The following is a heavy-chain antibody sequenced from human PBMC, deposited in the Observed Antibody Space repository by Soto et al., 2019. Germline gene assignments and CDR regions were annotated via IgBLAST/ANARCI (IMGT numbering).Heavy chain of an antibody. CDR2: MTGGGTT. J-gene: IGHJ6*02. CDR1: GFTFKNYA. V-gene: IGHV3-23*01. Sequence: QTGGSLRLSCRASGFTFKNYAMTWVRKCPGKGLQWVSLMTGGGTTDYADSAKGRFIISRDNSKNTLSLQMHNLRADDTALYYCAKLKGGLGRFYGLDAWGQGTMVTVSS. CDR3: AKLKGGLGRFYGLDA. D-gene: IGHD3-3*01.